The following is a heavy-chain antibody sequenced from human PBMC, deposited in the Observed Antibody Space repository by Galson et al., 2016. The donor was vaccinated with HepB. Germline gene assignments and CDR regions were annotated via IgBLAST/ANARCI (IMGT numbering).Heavy chain of an antibody. CDR3: ARTPYYYDDSGYSPFDN. V-gene: IGHV4-39*01. CDR2: INHSGST. J-gene: IGHJ4*02. CDR1: GDSINSDAYY. D-gene: IGHD3-22*01. Sequence: SETLSLTCSVSGDSINSDAYYWNWIRQPPGKGLEWIGEINHSGSTNYHPSLKSRVTISVDTSTNQFYLKLSSVTAADTAVYYCARTPYYYDDSGYSPFDNWGQGTLVTVSS.